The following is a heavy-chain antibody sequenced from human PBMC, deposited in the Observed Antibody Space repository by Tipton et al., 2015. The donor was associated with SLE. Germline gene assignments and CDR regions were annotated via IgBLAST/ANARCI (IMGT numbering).Heavy chain of an antibody. CDR1: GFTFSSYA. V-gene: IGHV3-30*04. D-gene: IGHD6-19*01. J-gene: IGHJ3*02. Sequence: SLRLSCAASGFTFSSYAMHWVRQAPGKGLEWVAVISYDGSNKYYADSVKGRFTISRDNSKNTLYLQMNSLRAEDTAVYYCARDAYSSGWHDAFDIWGQGTMVTVSS. CDR2: ISYDGSNK. CDR3: ARDAYSSGWHDAFDI.